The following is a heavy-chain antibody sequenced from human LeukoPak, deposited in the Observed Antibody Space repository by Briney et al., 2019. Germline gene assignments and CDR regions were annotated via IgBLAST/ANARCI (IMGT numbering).Heavy chain of an antibody. Sequence: SETLSLTCTVSGGSISSSSYYWGWIRQPPGKGLEWIGSIYYSGSTYYNPSLKSRVTISVDTSKIQFSLKLSSVTAADTAVYYCARPLPYYDFWSGYHNWLDPWGQGTLVTVSS. CDR1: GGSISSSSYY. J-gene: IGHJ5*02. V-gene: IGHV4-39*01. CDR2: IYYSGST. D-gene: IGHD3-3*01. CDR3: ARPLPYYDFWSGYHNWLDP.